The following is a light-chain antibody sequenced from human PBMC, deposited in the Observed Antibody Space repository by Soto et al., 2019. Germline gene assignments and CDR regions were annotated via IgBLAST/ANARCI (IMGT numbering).Light chain of an antibody. J-gene: IGLJ2*01. CDR1: SSDVGSYNL. Sequence: QSALTQPASVSGSPGQSITISCTGTSSDVGSYNLVSWYQQHPGKAPKLMIYEGSKRPSGVSNRFSGSKSGNTASLTISGLQAEDEADYYCCSYAGSSTPEVVFGGGTKLT. CDR3: CSYAGSSTPEVV. CDR2: EGS. V-gene: IGLV2-23*01.